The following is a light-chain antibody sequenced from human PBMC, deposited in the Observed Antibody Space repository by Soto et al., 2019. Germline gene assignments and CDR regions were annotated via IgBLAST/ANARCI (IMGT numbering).Light chain of an antibody. V-gene: IGKV1-5*03. CDR3: QQYNSYPWT. CDR1: QSISSW. Sequence: DIQMTQSPSTLSASVGDRVTITCRASQSISSWLAWYQQKPGKAPKLLIYKAFSLESGVPSRFSGSGSGTEFTLIISSLQPDYFAAYYCQQYNSYPWTFGQGPKVEIK. CDR2: KAF. J-gene: IGKJ1*01.